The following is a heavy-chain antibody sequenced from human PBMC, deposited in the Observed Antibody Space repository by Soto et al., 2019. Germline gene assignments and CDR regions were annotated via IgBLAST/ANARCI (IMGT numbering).Heavy chain of an antibody. CDR1: GGSFSGYY. CDR2: INHSGST. Sequence: PSETLSLTCAVYGGSFSGYYWSWIRQPPGEGLEWIGEINHSGSTNYNPSLKSRVTISVDTSKNQFSLKLSSVTAADTAVYYCARGKGRDYGDYEAFDIWGQGTMVTVSS. D-gene: IGHD4-17*01. CDR3: ARGKGRDYGDYEAFDI. J-gene: IGHJ3*02. V-gene: IGHV4-34*01.